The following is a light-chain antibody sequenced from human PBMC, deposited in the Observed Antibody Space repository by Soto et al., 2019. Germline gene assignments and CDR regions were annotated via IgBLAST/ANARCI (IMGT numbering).Light chain of an antibody. J-gene: IGKJ3*01. V-gene: IGKV3-20*01. CDR3: QQYGSSPGVT. Sequence: EIVLTQSPATLSLSPGEGATLSCRASQSVSRYLAWYQQKPGQAPRLLIYGASSRATGIPDRFSGSGSGTDFTLTISRLEPEDFAVYYCQQYGSSPGVTFGPGTKVDIK. CDR1: QSVSRY. CDR2: GAS.